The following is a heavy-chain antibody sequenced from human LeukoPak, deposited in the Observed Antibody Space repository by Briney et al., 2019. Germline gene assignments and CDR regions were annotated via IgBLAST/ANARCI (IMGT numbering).Heavy chain of an antibody. CDR3: AKSRGWSGYYAFDI. J-gene: IGHJ3*02. D-gene: IGHD3-3*01. Sequence: PGGSLRLSCAASGFTFSSYGMHWVRQAPGKGLEWVAFIRYDGSNKYYADSVKGRFTISRDNSKNTLYLQMNSLRAEDTAVYYRAKSRGWSGYYAFDIWGQGTMVTVSS. CDR1: GFTFSSYG. V-gene: IGHV3-30*02. CDR2: IRYDGSNK.